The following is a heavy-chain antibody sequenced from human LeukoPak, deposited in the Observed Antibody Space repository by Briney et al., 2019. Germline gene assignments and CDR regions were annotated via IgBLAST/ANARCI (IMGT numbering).Heavy chain of an antibody. J-gene: IGHJ3*02. V-gene: IGHV3-21*01. CDR1: GFTFSSYS. Sequence: PGGSLRLSCAASGFTFSSYSMNWVRQAPGKGLEWVSSISSSSSYIYYADSVKGRFTISRDNSKNTLYLQMGSLRAEDMAVYYCARDIAWGATTAFDIWGQGTMVTVSS. CDR2: ISSSSSYI. D-gene: IGHD1-26*01. CDR3: ARDIAWGATTAFDI.